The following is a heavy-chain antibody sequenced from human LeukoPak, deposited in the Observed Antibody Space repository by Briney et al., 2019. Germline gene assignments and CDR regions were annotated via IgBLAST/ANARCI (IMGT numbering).Heavy chain of an antibody. J-gene: IGHJ5*02. CDR3: ARGNYGSGFDP. D-gene: IGHD3-10*01. Sequence: GGSLRLSCAASGFTFSSYEMNWVRQAPGKGLEWVSYISSSGSTIYYADSVKGRFTISRDNARNSLYLQMNSLRAEDTAVYYCARGNYGSGFDPWGQGTLVTVSS. CDR2: ISSSGSTI. CDR1: GFTFSSYE. V-gene: IGHV3-48*03.